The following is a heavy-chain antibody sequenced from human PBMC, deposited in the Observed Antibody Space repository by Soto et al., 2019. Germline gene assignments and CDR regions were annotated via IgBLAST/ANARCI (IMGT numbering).Heavy chain of an antibody. D-gene: IGHD3-10*01. CDR1: GGSISSYY. V-gene: IGHV4-59*08. J-gene: IGHJ6*02. CDR2: VHHSWGS. Sequence: QVQLQESGPGLVKPSETMSLSCTVSGGSISSYYWSWFRQSPGKRMEWIGYVHHSWGSSYNPSLHSRVAISLATSRSQFSLKVTSVTAPAAAVYYCARQGFGPLHGLVDVWGQGTTVTVSS. CDR3: ARQGFGPLHGLVDV.